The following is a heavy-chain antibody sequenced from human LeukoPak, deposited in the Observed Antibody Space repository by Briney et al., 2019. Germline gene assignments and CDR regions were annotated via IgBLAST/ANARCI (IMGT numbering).Heavy chain of an antibody. CDR2: ITWNSRIV. CDR3: AKALRDSSGFYIYYGMDV. Sequence: GGSLRLSCAASGFTFDDYAMYWVRQAPGKGLEWVSGITWNSRIVAYADSVKGRFTITRDNAKNSLYLQMNSLRAEDTALYYCAKALRDSSGFYIYYGMDVWGQGTTVTAAS. D-gene: IGHD3-22*01. J-gene: IGHJ6*02. CDR1: GFTFDDYA. V-gene: IGHV3-9*01.